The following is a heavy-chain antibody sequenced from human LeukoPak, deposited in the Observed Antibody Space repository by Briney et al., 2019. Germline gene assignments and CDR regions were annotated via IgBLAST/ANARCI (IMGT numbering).Heavy chain of an antibody. Sequence: SVKVSCKASGGTFSSYAISWVRQAPGQGLEWMGGIIPIFGTANYAQKFQGRVTITADESTSTAYMELSSLRSEDTAVYYCARGVRPIYDFWSGYYNWWGQGTLVTVSS. CDR2: IIPIFGTA. CDR3: ARGVRPIYDFWSGYYNW. J-gene: IGHJ4*02. CDR1: GGTFSSYA. D-gene: IGHD3-3*01. V-gene: IGHV1-69*13.